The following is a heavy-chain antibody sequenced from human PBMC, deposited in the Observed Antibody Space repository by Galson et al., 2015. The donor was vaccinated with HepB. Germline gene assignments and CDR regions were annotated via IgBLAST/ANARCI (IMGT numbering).Heavy chain of an antibody. CDR3: AKVLWFGEFFDY. Sequence: SLRLSCAASGFTFSSYAMSWVRQAPGKGLEWVSAISGSGGSTYYADSVKGRFTISRDNSKNTLYLQMNSLRAEDTAVYYCAKVLWFGEFFDYWGQGTLVTVSS. J-gene: IGHJ4*02. V-gene: IGHV3-23*01. CDR2: ISGSGGST. CDR1: GFTFSSYA. D-gene: IGHD3-10*01.